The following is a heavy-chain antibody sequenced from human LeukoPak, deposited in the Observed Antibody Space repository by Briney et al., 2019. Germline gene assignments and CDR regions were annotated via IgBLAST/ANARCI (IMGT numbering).Heavy chain of an antibody. D-gene: IGHD3-22*01. Sequence: VGSLRLSCAASGFTLSGFWMSWGRRAPGKGLEWGSAISGGGVTTNDADSVKGRFTISRDNSKNTLYLQMNSLRAEDTAVYYCAKSSDLYYYDSSGYYSYFDYWGQGTLVTVSS. CDR3: AKSSDLYYYDSSGYYSYFDY. CDR1: GFTLSGFW. CDR2: ISGGGVTT. V-gene: IGHV3-23*01. J-gene: IGHJ4*02.